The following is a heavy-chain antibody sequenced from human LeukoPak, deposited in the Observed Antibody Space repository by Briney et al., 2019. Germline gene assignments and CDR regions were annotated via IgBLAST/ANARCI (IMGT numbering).Heavy chain of an antibody. CDR3: ARGPQLVRFAGWFDP. CDR2: IYHSGST. J-gene: IGHJ5*02. CDR1: GGSISSSNW. V-gene: IGHV4-4*02. D-gene: IGHD6-13*01. Sequence: PSETLSLTCAVSGGSISSSNWWSWVRQPPGKGLEWIGEIYHSGSTNYNPSLKSRVTISVDKSKNQFSLKLSSVTAADTAVYYCARGPQLVRFAGWFDPWGQGTLVTVSS.